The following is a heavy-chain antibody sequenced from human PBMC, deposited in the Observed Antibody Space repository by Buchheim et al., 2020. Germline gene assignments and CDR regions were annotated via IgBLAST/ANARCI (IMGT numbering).Heavy chain of an antibody. CDR2: ISYDGSNK. V-gene: IGHV3-30*04. CDR3: AKGALLVGATTGWFDP. Sequence: QVQLVESGGGVVQPGRSLRLSCAASGFTFSSYAMHWVRQAPGKGLEWVAVISYDGSNKYYADSVKGRFTISRDNSKNTLYLQMNSLRAEDTAVYYCAKGALLVGATTGWFDPWGQGTL. D-gene: IGHD1-26*01. CDR1: GFTFSSYA. J-gene: IGHJ5*02.